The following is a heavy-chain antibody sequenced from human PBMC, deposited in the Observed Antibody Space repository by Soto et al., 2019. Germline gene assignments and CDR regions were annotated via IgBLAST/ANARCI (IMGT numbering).Heavy chain of an antibody. V-gene: IGHV3-30*18. CDR1: GFTFSSYG. CDR2: ISYDGSNK. J-gene: IGHJ4*02. D-gene: IGHD2-15*01. CDR3: AKHADVGYCSGGSCSTDY. Sequence: QVQLVESGGGVVQPGRSLRLSCAASGFTFSSYGMHWVRQAPGKGLEWVAVISYDGSNKYYADSVKGRFTISRDNSKNTLYLQMNSLRGEDTAVYYCAKHADVGYCSGGSCSTDYWGQGTLVTVSS.